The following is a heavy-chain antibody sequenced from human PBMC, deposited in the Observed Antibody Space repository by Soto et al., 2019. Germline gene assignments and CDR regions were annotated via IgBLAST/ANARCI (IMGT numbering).Heavy chain of an antibody. Sequence: QVQLVQSGSAVRKPGTSVKVSCKTSGYTFSSNGVSWVRQAPGQGLEWMGWISVYDGKTKYAEKFEGRATMTLDTSTTTAYMERRSLRSEDTAVYYCARDGRYFDSNGYFDYWGQGTRVTVSS. CDR3: ARDGRYFDSNGYFDY. J-gene: IGHJ4*02. V-gene: IGHV1-18*01. CDR1: GYTFSSNG. D-gene: IGHD3-22*01. CDR2: ISVYDGKT.